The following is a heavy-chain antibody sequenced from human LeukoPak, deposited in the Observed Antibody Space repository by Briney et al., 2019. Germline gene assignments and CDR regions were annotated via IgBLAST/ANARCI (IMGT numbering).Heavy chain of an antibody. V-gene: IGHV1-69*05. D-gene: IGHD2-8*01. CDR2: IIPIFGTA. CDR1: GGTFSSYA. CDR3: ARDSVLMVYSTPNDAFDI. J-gene: IGHJ3*02. Sequence: ASVKVSCKASGGTFSSYAISWVRQAPGQGLEWMGRIIPIFGTAIYARKFQGRVTITTDESTSTAYMELSSLRSEDTAVYYSARDSVLMVYSTPNDAFDIWGQGTMVTVSS.